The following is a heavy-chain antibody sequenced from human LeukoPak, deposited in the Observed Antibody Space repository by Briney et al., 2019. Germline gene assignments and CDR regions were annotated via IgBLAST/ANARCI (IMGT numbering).Heavy chain of an antibody. Sequence: SETLSLTCTVSGGSISSYYWSWIRQPPGKGLEWIGYIYHSVDTKYNASLKSRVTISVDTSKSQFPLKLTSVTAADTAVYYCARADSSSWYGNWFDPWGQGTLVIVSS. J-gene: IGHJ5*02. D-gene: IGHD6-13*01. V-gene: IGHV4-59*01. CDR2: IYHSVDT. CDR3: ARADSSSWYGNWFDP. CDR1: GGSISSYY.